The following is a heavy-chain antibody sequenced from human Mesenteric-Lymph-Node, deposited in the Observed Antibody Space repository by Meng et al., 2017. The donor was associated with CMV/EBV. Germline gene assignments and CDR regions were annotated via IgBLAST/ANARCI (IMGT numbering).Heavy chain of an antibody. D-gene: IGHD3-9*01. V-gene: IGHV4-34*01. Sequence: QGQLPQWGAGLLKPSETLSVTCAVHGGSFSGYYWNWIRQAPEKGLEWIGEINHSGSTTYNPSFTSRIIISVDTSTNQISLNMSSVTAADAAVYYCARGSSYDILTGYFDYWGQGALVTVSS. CDR2: INHSGST. CDR3: ARGSSYDILTGYFDY. CDR1: GGSFSGYY. J-gene: IGHJ4*02.